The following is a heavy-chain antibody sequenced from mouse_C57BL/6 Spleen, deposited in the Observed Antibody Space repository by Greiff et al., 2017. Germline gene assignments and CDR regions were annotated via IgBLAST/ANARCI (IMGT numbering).Heavy chain of an antibody. V-gene: IGHV1-52*01. J-gene: IGHJ3*01. CDR2: IDPSDSET. Sequence: QVQLQQPGAELVRPGSSVKLSCKASGYTFTSYWMHWVKQRPIQGLEWIGNIDPSDSETHYNQKFKDKATLTVDKSSSTAYMPLSSLTSEDSAVYYCARSGSGRFAYWGQGTLVTVSA. CDR1: GYTFTSYW. CDR3: ARSGSGRFAY. D-gene: IGHD3-1*01.